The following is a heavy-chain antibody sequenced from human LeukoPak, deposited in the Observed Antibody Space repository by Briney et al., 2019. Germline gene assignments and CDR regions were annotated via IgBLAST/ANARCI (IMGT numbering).Heavy chain of an antibody. J-gene: IGHJ6*03. Sequence: GGSLRLSCAASGFTFRSYWMDWVRQAPGKGLEWVSRINSDVSSTSYADSVKGRFTISRDDAKNLVYLQMHSLRAEDTAVYYCARDGVSSSWPYYYYHYMDVWGKGTTVTVSS. CDR1: GFTFRSYW. CDR3: ARDGVSSSWPYYYYHYMDV. CDR2: INSDVSST. D-gene: IGHD6-13*01. V-gene: IGHV3-74*01.